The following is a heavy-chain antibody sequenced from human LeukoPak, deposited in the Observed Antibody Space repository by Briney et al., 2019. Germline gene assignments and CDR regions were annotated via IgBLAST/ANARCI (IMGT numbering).Heavy chain of an antibody. J-gene: IGHJ4*02. CDR3: ARDQYDTWSRRGNFDS. Sequence: QTGGSLRLSCAASGFTFSSYSMNWVRQAPGKGLEWVSSISSSSSYIYYADSVKGRFTISRDNTKNSLYLQMNSLRVEDTAVFYCARDQYDTWSRRGNFDSWGQGTLVIVSS. CDR1: GFTFSSYS. V-gene: IGHV3-21*04. D-gene: IGHD3-3*01. CDR2: ISSSSSYI.